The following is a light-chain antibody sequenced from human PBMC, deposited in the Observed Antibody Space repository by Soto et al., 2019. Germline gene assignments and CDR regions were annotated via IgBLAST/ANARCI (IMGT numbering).Light chain of an antibody. Sequence: QSALTQPASVSGSPGQSITISCTGTSSDFGGYTYVSWYQQHPGKAPKLMIFDATSRPSGVSNRFSGSKSDNTASLTIAGLQAEDEADYYCSSDTSTSTYVFGTGTQLTVL. CDR1: SSDFGGYTY. CDR2: DAT. V-gene: IGLV2-14*03. CDR3: SSDTSTSTYV. J-gene: IGLJ1*01.